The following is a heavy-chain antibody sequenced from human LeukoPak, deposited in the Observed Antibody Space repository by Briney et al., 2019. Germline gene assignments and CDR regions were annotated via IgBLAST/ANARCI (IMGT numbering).Heavy chain of an antibody. Sequence: GASVKVSCKASGYTFNNYGVTWVRQAPGQGLEWMGRISAFNGNANYARNLQDRVTMTTDTSTSTAYMELRRLRPSDTAVYYRARGPRYASDTSALVLDFWGQGTLVSVSS. V-gene: IGHV1-18*01. J-gene: IGHJ4*02. D-gene: IGHD3-22*01. CDR2: ISAFNGNA. CDR3: ARGPRYASDTSALVLDF. CDR1: GYTFNNYG.